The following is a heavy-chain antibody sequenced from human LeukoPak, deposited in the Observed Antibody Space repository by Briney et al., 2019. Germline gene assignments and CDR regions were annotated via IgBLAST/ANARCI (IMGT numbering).Heavy chain of an antibody. J-gene: IGHJ5*02. D-gene: IGHD6-13*01. CDR1: GGSIRGYF. CDR3: ARDLEPAAPYNWFDP. Sequence: SETLSLTCFVSGGSIRGYFVNWIRQSAGKGLEWVGRIYSSGNADYNPSLESRLTMSVETSKNQVSLRLRSVTGADTAVYYCARDLEPAAPYNWFDPWGQGTLVTVSS. CDR2: IYSSGNA. V-gene: IGHV4-4*07.